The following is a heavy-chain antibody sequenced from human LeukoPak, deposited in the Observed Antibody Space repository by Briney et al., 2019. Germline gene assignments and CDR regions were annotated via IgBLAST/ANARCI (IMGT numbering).Heavy chain of an antibody. CDR3: ARRLVTATRAEYFQH. J-gene: IGHJ1*01. CDR2: IYWDDDK. CDR1: GFSLSTSGVG. Sequence: SGPTLVKPTQTLTLTCTFSGFSLSTSGVGVGWIRQPPGKALEWLALIYWDDDKRYSPSLKSRLTITMDTSKNQVVLTMTNMDPVDTATYYCARRLVTATRAEYFQHWGQGTLVTVSS. V-gene: IGHV2-5*02. D-gene: IGHD2-21*02.